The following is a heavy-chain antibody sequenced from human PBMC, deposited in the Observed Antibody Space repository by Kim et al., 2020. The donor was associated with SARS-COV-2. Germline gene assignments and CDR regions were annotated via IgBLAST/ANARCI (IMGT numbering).Heavy chain of an antibody. Sequence: GGSLRLSCAASRFTFPTYHMNWVRQAPGKGLEWVSSISFSGTYIYYADSVRGRFTISRDNAKDSLSLQMNSLRAEDTGVYYCARFAGNGLDGWGQGTTV. D-gene: IGHD1-26*01. CDR1: RFTFPTYH. V-gene: IGHV3-21*01. J-gene: IGHJ6*02. CDR2: ISFSGTYI. CDR3: ARFAGNGLDG.